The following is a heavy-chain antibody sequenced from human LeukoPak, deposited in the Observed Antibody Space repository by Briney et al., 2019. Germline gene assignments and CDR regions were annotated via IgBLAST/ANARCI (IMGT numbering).Heavy chain of an antibody. CDR3: AKEDIGYDFDY. Sequence: PLRLSCSASGFTFTTYGIHWVRQAPAKGLEWVAVISVDGDRKYYAGSVKGRFTISRDNSRDTLYLQMTSLRAEDTAVYYCAKEDIGYDFDYWGQGTLVTVSS. D-gene: IGHD2-2*01. J-gene: IGHJ4*02. V-gene: IGHV3-30*18. CDR2: ISVDGDRK. CDR1: GFTFTTYG.